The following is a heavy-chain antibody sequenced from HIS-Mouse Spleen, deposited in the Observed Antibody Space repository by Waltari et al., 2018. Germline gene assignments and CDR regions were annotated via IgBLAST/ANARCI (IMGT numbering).Heavy chain of an antibody. V-gene: IGHV1-18*01. CDR2: ISAYNGNT. CDR1: GYTFTSYG. Sequence: QVQLVQSGADVTKPVASVQVSCTASGYTFTSYGISRVRQAPGQGLEWMGWISAYNGNTNYAQKRQVRVTMTPDTSTSTAYMELRSLRSDDTAVYYCARDSVTHFDYWGQGTLVTVSS. J-gene: IGHJ4*02. CDR3: ARDSVTHFDY. D-gene: IGHD5-18*01.